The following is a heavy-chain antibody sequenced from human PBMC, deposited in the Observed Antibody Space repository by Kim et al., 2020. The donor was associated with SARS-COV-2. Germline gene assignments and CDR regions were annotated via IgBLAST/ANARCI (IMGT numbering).Heavy chain of an antibody. CDR3: ARTTLDGSWSYDPYYFDY. J-gene: IGHJ4*02. D-gene: IGHD3-10*01. CDR2: IYYSGST. Sequence: SETLSLTCTVSGGSISSGGYYWSWIRQHPGKGLEWIGYIYYSGSTYYNPSLKSRVLISVDTSKNQFSLNLSSVTAADTVVYYCARTTLDGSWSYDPYYFDYWGQGTLVTVSS. CDR1: GGSISSGGYY. V-gene: IGHV4-31*03.